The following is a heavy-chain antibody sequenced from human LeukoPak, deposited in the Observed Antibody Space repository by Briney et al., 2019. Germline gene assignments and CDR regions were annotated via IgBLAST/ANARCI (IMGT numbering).Heavy chain of an antibody. V-gene: IGHV4-59*01. CDR3: ARGRTVTPIRYFDY. D-gene: IGHD4-17*01. CDR1: GGSITSYY. Sequence: SETLSLTCTVSGGSITSYYWSWLRQPPGKGLEWIGYIYYSGSTNYSPSLKSRVTISVDTSKNQFSLKLNSVTAADTAVYYCARGRTVTPIRYFDYWGQGTLVTVSS. CDR2: IYYSGST. J-gene: IGHJ4*02.